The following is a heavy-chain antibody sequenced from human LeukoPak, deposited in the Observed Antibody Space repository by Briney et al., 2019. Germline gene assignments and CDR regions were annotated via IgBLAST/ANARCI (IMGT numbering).Heavy chain of an antibody. CDR1: GFTFSSYW. CDR2: INADSSTI. V-gene: IGHV3-48*01. J-gene: IGHJ4*02. Sequence: GGSLRLSCAASGFTFSSYWMSWVRQAPGKGLEWISYINADSSTIQYADSVRGRFTTSRDNAKNSLYLQMNSLRAEDTAVYYCVRDNSRGQSLGVIYWGQGSLVTVSS. CDR3: VRDNSRGQSLGVIY. D-gene: IGHD3-22*01.